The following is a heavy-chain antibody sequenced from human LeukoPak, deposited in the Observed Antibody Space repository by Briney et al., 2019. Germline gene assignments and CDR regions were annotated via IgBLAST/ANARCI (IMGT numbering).Heavy chain of an antibody. CDR3: ASSSGYRARFYFDY. CDR2: INHSGST. Sequence: SETLSLTCAVYGGSFSGYYWSWIRQPPGKGLEWIGEINHSGSTNYNPSLKSRVTISVDTSKNQFSLKLSSVTAADTAVYYCASSSGYRARFYFDYWGQGTLVTVSS. J-gene: IGHJ4*02. CDR1: GGSFSGYY. D-gene: IGHD3-10*01. V-gene: IGHV4-34*01.